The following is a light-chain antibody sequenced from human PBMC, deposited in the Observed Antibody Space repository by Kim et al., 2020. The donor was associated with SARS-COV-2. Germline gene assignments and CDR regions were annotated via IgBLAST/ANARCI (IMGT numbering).Light chain of an antibody. CDR1: QTVTRKY. Sequence: SPGERATHSCRASQTVTRKYVAWYQQKPGQAPRLLISGAYTRAPGVPDRFSGSGSRTDFTLTISGLEPDDFAVYICQQYGSAPLTFGRGTRLEIK. CDR2: GAY. V-gene: IGKV3-20*01. J-gene: IGKJ5*01. CDR3: QQYGSAPLT.